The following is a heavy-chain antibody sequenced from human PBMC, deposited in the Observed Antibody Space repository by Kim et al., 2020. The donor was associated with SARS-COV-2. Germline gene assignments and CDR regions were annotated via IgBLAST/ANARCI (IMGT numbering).Heavy chain of an antibody. J-gene: IGHJ4*02. CDR1: GFTFSSYA. CDR3: AKGQLRYFDWLSLFDY. V-gene: IGHV3-23*01. D-gene: IGHD3-9*01. CDR2: ISGSGGST. Sequence: GGSLRLSCAASGFTFSSYAMSWVRQAPGKGLEWVSAISGSGGSTYYADSVKGRFTISRDNSKNTLYLQMNSLRAEDTAVYYCAKGQLRYFDWLSLFDYWGQGTLVTVSS.